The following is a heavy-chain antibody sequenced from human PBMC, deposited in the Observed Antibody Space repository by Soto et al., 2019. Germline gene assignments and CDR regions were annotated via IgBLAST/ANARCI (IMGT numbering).Heavy chain of an antibody. CDR1: GYTFTSYG. Sequence: QVQLVQSGAEVKKPGASVKVSCKASGYTFTSYGISWVRQAPGQGLEWMGWISAYNGNTTYAQKRQGRVTMTTDTSMSTAHMDVRSVGSADKDVYYGARDSPPPREWGQGTLVTVSS. V-gene: IGHV1-18*01. CDR3: ARDSPPPRE. J-gene: IGHJ4*02. CDR2: ISAYNGNT.